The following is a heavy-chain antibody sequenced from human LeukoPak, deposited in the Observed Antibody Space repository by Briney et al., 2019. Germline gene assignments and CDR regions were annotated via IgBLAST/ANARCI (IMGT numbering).Heavy chain of an antibody. D-gene: IGHD6-6*01. V-gene: IGHV1-24*01. CDR3: ATTGSSSGFDY. CDR1: GYTLTELS. J-gene: IGHJ4*02. Sequence: ASVKVSCKVSGYTLTELSMHWVRQAPGKGLEWMGGFDHGHGETIYAQKFQGRVTMTEDTSTDTAYMELSSLRSEDTAVYFCATTGSSSGFDYWGQGTLVTVSS. CDR2: FDHGHGET.